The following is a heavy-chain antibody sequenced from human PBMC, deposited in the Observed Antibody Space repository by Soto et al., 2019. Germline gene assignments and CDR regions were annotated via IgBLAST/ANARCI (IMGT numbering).Heavy chain of an antibody. J-gene: IGHJ5*02. D-gene: IGHD2-2*03. CDR2: INSDGSST. Sequence: PVGSLRLSCAASGFTFSSYWMHWVRQAPGKGLVRVSRINSDGSSTSYADSVKGRFTISRDNAKNTLYLQMNGLRAEDTAVYYCAMLDIVVVPAATQKNCFDPWGQGTLVTVSS. CDR1: GFTFSSYW. CDR3: AMLDIVVVPAATQKNCFDP. V-gene: IGHV3-74*01.